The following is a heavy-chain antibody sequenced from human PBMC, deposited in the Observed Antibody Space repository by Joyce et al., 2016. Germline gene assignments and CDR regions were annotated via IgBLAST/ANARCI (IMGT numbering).Heavy chain of an antibody. V-gene: IGHV5-51*01. CDR1: GYSFNSYW. CDR3: ASLPYDFWSGRRAFDY. D-gene: IGHD3/OR15-3a*01. CDR2: IYPVDSDT. J-gene: IGHJ4*02. Sequence: EVQLVQSGAEVKKPGESLKISCKGSGYSFNSYWIGWVRQTPEQGLEWMGIIYPVDSDTRYSPSFQGQVTIAADKSIFTAYLQWSSLKASDTAMYYCASLPYDFWSGRRAFDYWGQGTLVTVSS.